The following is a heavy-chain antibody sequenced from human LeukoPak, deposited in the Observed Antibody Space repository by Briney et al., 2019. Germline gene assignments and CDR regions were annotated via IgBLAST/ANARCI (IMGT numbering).Heavy chain of an antibody. V-gene: IGHV3-23*01. D-gene: IGHD3-22*01. CDR3: AKVQGLITN. CDR2: ISGSGRST. Sequence: PGGSLRLSCAASGFTFSSYNMNWVRQAPGKGLEWVSAISGSGRSTYYADSVKGRFTISRDSSKNTLSLQMNSLRVEDAVLYYCAKVQGLITNWGQGTLVTVSS. J-gene: IGHJ4*02. CDR1: GFTFSSYN.